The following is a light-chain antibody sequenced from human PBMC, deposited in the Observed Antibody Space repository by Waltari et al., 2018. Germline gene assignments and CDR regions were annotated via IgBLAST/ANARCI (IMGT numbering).Light chain of an antibody. CDR1: QSIRSW. CDR2: HAS. CDR3: QQYDTYPIYT. Sequence: DTQMTQSPSTLSPSVGDTVPITCRASQSIRSWLAWYQQKPGKAPKLLIFHASSLESGVPSRFSGGGSGVEFTLTISSLQPDDFATYYCQQYDTYPIYTFGQGTKLEIK. V-gene: IGKV1-5*01. J-gene: IGKJ2*01.